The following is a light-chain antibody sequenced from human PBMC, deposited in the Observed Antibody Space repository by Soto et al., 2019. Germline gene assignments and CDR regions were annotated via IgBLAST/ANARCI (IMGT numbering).Light chain of an antibody. Sequence: EIVLTQSPGTLSLSPKERATLSCRASQSVSSSYLAWYQQKPGQAPRLLIYGASSRATGIPDRFSGSGSGTDFTLTISRLEPEDFAVYYCQQYGSSRITFGQGTRLE. CDR1: QSVSSSY. CDR3: QQYGSSRIT. V-gene: IGKV3-20*01. CDR2: GAS. J-gene: IGKJ5*01.